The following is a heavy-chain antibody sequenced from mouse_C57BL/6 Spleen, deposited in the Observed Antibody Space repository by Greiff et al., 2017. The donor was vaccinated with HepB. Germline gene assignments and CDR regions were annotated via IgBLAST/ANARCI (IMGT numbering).Heavy chain of an antibody. D-gene: IGHD1-1*01. CDR3: ATPTTVVATRYFDV. Sequence: EVKLMESVAELVRPGASVKLSCTASGLNIKNTYMHWVKQRPEQGLEWIGRIDPANGNTKYAPKFQGKATITADTSSNTAYLQLSSLTSEDTAIYYCATPTTVVATRYFDVWGTGTTVTVSS. CDR1: GLNIKNTY. V-gene: IGHV14-3*01. J-gene: IGHJ1*03. CDR2: IDPANGNT.